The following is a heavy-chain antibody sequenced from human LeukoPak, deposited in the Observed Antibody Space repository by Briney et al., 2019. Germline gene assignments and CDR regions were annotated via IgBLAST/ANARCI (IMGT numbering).Heavy chain of an antibody. CDR1: GYSFTSYW. CDR2: IYPGDSDT. Sequence: GESLKISCKGSGYSFTSYWIGWVRQMPGKGLEWMGIIYPGDSDTRYSPSFQGQVTISADKSISTAYLQWSNLKASDTAMYYCARLPAAAGYYYYYGMDVWGQGTTVTVSS. CDR3: ARLPAAAGYYYYYGMDV. D-gene: IGHD6-13*01. J-gene: IGHJ6*02. V-gene: IGHV5-51*01.